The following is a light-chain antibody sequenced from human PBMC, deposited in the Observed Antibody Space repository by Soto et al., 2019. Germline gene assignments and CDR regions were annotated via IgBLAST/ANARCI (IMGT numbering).Light chain of an antibody. J-gene: IGKJ4*01. CDR3: QQYHTWPIT. CDR2: GAS. CDR1: QNIYTN. V-gene: IGKV3-15*01. Sequence: EIVMTQSPATLSVSPGERATLSCRASQNIYTNLAWYQQKPGQAPRLLISGASTGATGIPARFSGSGSGTEFTLTISSLQSEDCAIYYCQQYHTWPITFGGGTKVDIK.